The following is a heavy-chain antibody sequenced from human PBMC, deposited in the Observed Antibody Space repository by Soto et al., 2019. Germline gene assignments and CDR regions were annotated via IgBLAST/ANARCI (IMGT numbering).Heavy chain of an antibody. D-gene: IGHD4-17*01. CDR2: ISGSGGST. Sequence: GSLRLSCAASGFTFSSYAMSLVRQAPGKGLEWVSAISGSGGSTYYADSVKGRFTISRDNSKNTLYLQMNSLRAEDTAVYYCAKPDQFYGDYNVYWGQGTLVTVSS. V-gene: IGHV3-23*01. J-gene: IGHJ4*02. CDR3: AKPDQFYGDYNVY. CDR1: GFTFSSYA.